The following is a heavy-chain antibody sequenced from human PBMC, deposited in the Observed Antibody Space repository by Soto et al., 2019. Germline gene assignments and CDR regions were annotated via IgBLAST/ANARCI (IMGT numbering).Heavy chain of an antibody. CDR2: IHHSGTI. J-gene: IGHJ5*02. CDR1: GGSFSAYY. CDR3: ARGGGRYITARARWFDP. Sequence: QVQLQQWGAGLLKPSETLSLTCAAYGGSFSAYYWSWIRQSAGKGLEWIGEIHHSGTINYNPALKGRVSISIDTSKNQFSLNLTSVTASDTALYYCARGGGRYITARARWFDPWGQGILVTVSS. V-gene: IGHV4-34*02. D-gene: IGHD6-6*01.